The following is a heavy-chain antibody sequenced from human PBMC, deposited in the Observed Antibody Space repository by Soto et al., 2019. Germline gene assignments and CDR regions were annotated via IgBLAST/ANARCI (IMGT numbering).Heavy chain of an antibody. CDR3: AKDPRYSSGWYGFDP. Sequence: PGGSLRLSCAASGFTFSSYAMSWVRQAPGKGLEWVSAISGSGGSTYYADSVKGRFTISRDNSKNTLYLQMNSLRAEDTAVYYCAKDPRYSSGWYGFDPWGQGTLVTVSS. D-gene: IGHD6-19*01. CDR2: ISGSGGST. CDR1: GFTFSSYA. V-gene: IGHV3-23*01. J-gene: IGHJ5*02.